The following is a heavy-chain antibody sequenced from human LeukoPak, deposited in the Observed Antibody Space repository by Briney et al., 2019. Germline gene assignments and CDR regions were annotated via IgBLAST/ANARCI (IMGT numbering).Heavy chain of an antibody. V-gene: IGHV3-23*01. Sequence: GGSLRLSCAASGLTFSRYAMSWVRQAPGKGLEWVSSVNGSGYSAYYADSVKGRFTISRDNSKDTLFLQMSTLRVEDTAVYYCAKVVSYSSGWFFHHWGQGTLVTVSS. J-gene: IGHJ1*01. CDR1: GLTFSRYA. D-gene: IGHD6-19*01. CDR3: AKVVSYSSGWFFHH. CDR2: VNGSGYSA.